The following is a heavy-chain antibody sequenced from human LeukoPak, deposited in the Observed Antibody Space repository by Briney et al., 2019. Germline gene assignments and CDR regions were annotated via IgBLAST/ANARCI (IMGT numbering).Heavy chain of an antibody. V-gene: IGHV1-2*02. CDR1: GYTFTGYY. CDR3: AREGSITMTTAYDY. Sequence: ASVKVSCKASGYTFTGYYMHWVRQAPGQGLEWMGWINPNSGGANYAQKFQGRVTMTSDTSISTAYMELSRLRSDDTAVYYCAREGSITMTTAYDYWGQGTLVTVSS. J-gene: IGHJ4*02. D-gene: IGHD3-22*01. CDR2: INPNSGGA.